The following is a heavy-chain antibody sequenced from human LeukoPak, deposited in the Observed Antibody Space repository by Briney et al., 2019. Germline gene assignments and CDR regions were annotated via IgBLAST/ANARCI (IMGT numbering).Heavy chain of an antibody. CDR2: IYYSGST. CDR3: ARDQMGMNWFDP. D-gene: IGHD1-26*01. Sequence: SETLSLTCTVSGGSISSYYWSWIRQPPGKGLEWIGYIYYSGSTNYNPSLKSRVTISVDTSKNQFSLKLSSVTAADTAVYYCARDQMGMNWFDPWGQGTLATVSS. CDR1: GGSISSYY. J-gene: IGHJ5*02. V-gene: IGHV4-59*01.